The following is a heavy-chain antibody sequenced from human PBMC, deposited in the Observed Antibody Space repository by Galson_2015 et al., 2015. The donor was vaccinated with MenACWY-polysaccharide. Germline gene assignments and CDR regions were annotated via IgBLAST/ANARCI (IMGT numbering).Heavy chain of an antibody. J-gene: IGHJ4*02. CDR3: ATDRMRDYDDY. CDR1: GLTFGIAG. Sequence: TVRLSCGASGLTFGIAGMIRVRKGTGKGLEWVGRIKRKTDGGTTDYATPVKGRFTISRDDSKNTVYLQINSLKTEDTAVYYCATDRMRDYDDYWGQGTLVTVSS. D-gene: IGHD4-17*01. V-gene: IGHV3-15*01. CDR2: IKRKTDGGTT.